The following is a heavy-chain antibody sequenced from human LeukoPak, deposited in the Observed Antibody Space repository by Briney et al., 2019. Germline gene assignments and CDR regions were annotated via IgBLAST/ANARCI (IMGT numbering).Heavy chain of an antibody. CDR2: ISWNSGSI. CDR3: AKAGASTVAGTRDLDY. Sequence: HAGRSLRLSCAASGFTFDDYAMHWVRQAPGKGLEWVSGISWNSGSIGYADSVKGRFTISRDNAKNSLYLQMNSLRAEDTALYYCAKAGASTVAGTRDLDYWGQGTLATVSS. J-gene: IGHJ4*02. D-gene: IGHD6-19*01. V-gene: IGHV3-9*01. CDR1: GFTFDDYA.